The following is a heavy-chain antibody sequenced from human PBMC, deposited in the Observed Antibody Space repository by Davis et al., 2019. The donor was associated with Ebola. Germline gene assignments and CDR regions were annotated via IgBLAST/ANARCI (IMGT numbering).Heavy chain of an antibody. Sequence: PGGSLRLSCAASGFTFSNYDMTWVRQAPGKGLEWVAVISYDGSNKYYADSVKGRFTISRDNSKNTLYLQMNSLRAEDTAVYYCARGPKGSGRSGSYFLAGSWGQGTLVTVSS. CDR3: ARGPKGSGRSGSYFLAGS. V-gene: IGHV3-30-3*01. J-gene: IGHJ5*02. CDR1: GFTFSNYD. CDR2: ISYDGSNK. D-gene: IGHD1-26*01.